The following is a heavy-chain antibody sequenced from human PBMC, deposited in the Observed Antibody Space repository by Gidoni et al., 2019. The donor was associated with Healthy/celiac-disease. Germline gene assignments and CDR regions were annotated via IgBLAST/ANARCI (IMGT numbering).Heavy chain of an antibody. V-gene: IGHV4-61*02. CDR3: ARGGYSNELSWFDP. Sequence: QVQLQESGPGLMTPSQTLSLTCSVSGGSISSGSYSWSWIRQPAGKGLEWLGRIYTSGSTNYNPSLKSRVTMSVDTSKNQFSLQLNSVTAADTAVYYCARGGYSNELSWFDPWGQGTLVTVSS. CDR2: IYTSGST. CDR1: GGSISSGSYS. D-gene: IGHD4-4*01. J-gene: IGHJ5*02.